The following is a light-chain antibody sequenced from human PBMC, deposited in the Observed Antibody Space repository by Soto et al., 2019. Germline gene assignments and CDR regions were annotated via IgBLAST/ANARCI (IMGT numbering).Light chain of an antibody. V-gene: IGKV3-11*01. J-gene: IGKJ1*01. Sequence: EIVLTQSPATLSLSPGERATLSCRASQSISSSLAWYQQKPGQAPRLLIYDASNRATGIPARVSGSGSGTDFTLTISGLEPEDFAVYYCQQRSTWPPTFGQGTKVEIK. CDR3: QQRSTWPPT. CDR2: DAS. CDR1: QSISSS.